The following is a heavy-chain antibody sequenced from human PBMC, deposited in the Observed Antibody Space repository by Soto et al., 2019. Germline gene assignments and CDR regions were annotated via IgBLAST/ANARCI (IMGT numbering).Heavy chain of an antibody. CDR1: GFTFSSYV. Sequence: GGSLRLSXAASGFTFSSYVMSWVRQAPGKGLEWVSVISGSGGSTYYADSVKGRFTISRDNSKNTLYLQMNSLRAEDTAVYYCAKAPTNWNYGYYFDFWGQGTLVTAPQ. CDR3: AKAPTNWNYGYYFDF. V-gene: IGHV3-23*01. CDR2: ISGSGGST. J-gene: IGHJ4*02. D-gene: IGHD1-7*01.